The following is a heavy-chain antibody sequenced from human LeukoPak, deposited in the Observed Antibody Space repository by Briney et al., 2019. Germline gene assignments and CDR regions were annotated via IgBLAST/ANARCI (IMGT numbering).Heavy chain of an antibody. Sequence: GGSLRLSCAASGFTFDDYGMSWVRQVPGRGLEWICGINWNSGVTGYADSVKGRFNISRDNAKNSLFLQMNSLRDEDTAFYYCARGDGPTVTADYFQNWGQGTLVTVSS. V-gene: IGHV3-20*04. CDR1: GFTFDDYG. D-gene: IGHD4-17*01. CDR2: INWNSGVT. CDR3: ARGDGPTVTADYFQN. J-gene: IGHJ1*01.